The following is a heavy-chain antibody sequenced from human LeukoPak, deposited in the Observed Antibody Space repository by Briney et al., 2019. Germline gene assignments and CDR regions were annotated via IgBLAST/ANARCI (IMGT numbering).Heavy chain of an antibody. CDR2: ISGYGDTT. D-gene: IGHD2-15*01. Sequence: GGSLRLSCSASGFTFSSFAMNWVRQAPGKGLEWVSIISGYGDTTYYTDSMKGRFAISRDNSKNTLYLQMNSLRAEDTAVYYCAKTLGYCSGGSCYSGVIDYWGQGTLVTVSS. J-gene: IGHJ4*02. V-gene: IGHV3-23*01. CDR3: AKTLGYCSGGSCYSGVIDY. CDR1: GFTFSSFA.